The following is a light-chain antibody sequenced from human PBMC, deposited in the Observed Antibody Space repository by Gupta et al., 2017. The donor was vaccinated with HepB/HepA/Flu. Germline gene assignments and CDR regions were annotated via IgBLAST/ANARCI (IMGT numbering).Light chain of an antibody. J-gene: IGLJ2*01. CDR3: QTWYSSTVV. Sequence: SYELTQPPSVSVSPGQTASITCSVDELGNNYVCWYQQKSGQSPVLVIYQDRMRTSENPVRFSGSNSGNTATLTICGTQATDEDDYYCQTWYSSTVVFGGGTKLTVL. CDR2: QDR. CDR1: ELGNNY. V-gene: IGLV3-1*01.